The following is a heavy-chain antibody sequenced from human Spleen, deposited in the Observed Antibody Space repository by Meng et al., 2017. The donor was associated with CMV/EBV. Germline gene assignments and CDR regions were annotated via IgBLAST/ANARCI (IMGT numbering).Heavy chain of an antibody. CDR3: TREDGDWELFH. D-gene: IGHD1-26*01. CDR1: GFTFSSYT. CDR2: ISSSSIYI. J-gene: IGHJ4*02. V-gene: IGHV3-21*01. Sequence: SCAASGFTFSSYTMNWVRQGPGKGLDWVSSISSSSIYISYADSVTGRFTISRDNAKNSLYLQMTSLRTEDTAVYYCTREDGDWELFHWGQGTLVTVSS.